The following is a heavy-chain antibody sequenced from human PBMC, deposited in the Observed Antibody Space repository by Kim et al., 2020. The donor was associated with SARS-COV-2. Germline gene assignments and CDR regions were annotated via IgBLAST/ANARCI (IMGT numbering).Heavy chain of an antibody. J-gene: IGHJ6*02. D-gene: IGHD1-26*01. V-gene: IGHV3-7*01. Sequence: YVAYVKGRFTISRDNAKNSLYLQMNSLRAEDTAVYYCARDRSGDYYYGMDVWGQGTTVTVSS. CDR3: ARDRSGDYYYGMDV.